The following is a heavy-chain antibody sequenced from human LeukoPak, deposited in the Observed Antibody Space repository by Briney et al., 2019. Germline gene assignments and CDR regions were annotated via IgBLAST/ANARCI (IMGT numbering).Heavy chain of an antibody. CDR2: ISSSSSTI. V-gene: IGHV3-48*01. D-gene: IGHD3-16*01. J-gene: IGHJ4*02. Sequence: PGGSLRLSCAASGFTFSSYSMNWVRQAPGKGLEWVSYISSSSSTIYYADSVKGRFTISRDNAKNSLYLQMNSLRVEDTAVYFCAIWETDQGGEFDSWGQGTLVTVSS. CDR1: GFTFSSYS. CDR3: AIWETDQGGEFDS.